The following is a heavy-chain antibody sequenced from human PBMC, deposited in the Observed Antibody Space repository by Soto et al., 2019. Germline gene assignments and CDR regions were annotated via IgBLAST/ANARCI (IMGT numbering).Heavy chain of an antibody. CDR2: INGDGSFT. V-gene: IGHV3-74*01. D-gene: IGHD2-15*01. CDR1: AFTFKNHW. J-gene: IGHJ4*02. Sequence: GGSLRLSCAASAFTFKNHWMHWVRQVPGKGPVWVSRINGDGSFTSYADAVKGRFTISRDNSKNTLYPQMGGLRAEDMAVYYCARDGYCSGGSCYSVPVFDYWGQGTLVTVSS. CDR3: ARDGYCSGGSCYSVPVFDY.